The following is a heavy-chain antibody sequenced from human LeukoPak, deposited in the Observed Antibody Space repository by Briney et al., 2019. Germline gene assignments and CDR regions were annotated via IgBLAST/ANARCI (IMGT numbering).Heavy chain of an antibody. Sequence: SETLSLTCSVSNDPFSNYFWSWVRQPPGKGLEWIGYVYFDGTTNYNPSLMDRVTISVNATKNQFSPRLNSVTALDTAVYYCARLTVGLFFDAWGQGALVTVSA. J-gene: IGHJ4*02. CDR3: ARLTVGLFFDA. V-gene: IGHV4-59*08. D-gene: IGHD2-21*02. CDR2: VYFDGTT. CDR1: NDPFSNYF.